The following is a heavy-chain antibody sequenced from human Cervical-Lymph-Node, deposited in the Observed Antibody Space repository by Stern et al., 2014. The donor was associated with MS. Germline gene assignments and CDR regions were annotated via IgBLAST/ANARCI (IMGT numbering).Heavy chain of an antibody. D-gene: IGHD6-19*01. CDR2: IYYSGST. CDR1: GGSISSSSYY. V-gene: IGHV4-39*01. Sequence: VQLEESGPGLVKPSETLSLTCTVSGGSISSSSYYWGWIRQPPGKGLEWIGSIYYSGSTYYNPSLKSRVTISVDTSKNQFPRKLTSVTAADTAVYYCARAAVAGTKFDYWGQGTLVTVSS. CDR3: ARAAVAGTKFDY. J-gene: IGHJ4*02.